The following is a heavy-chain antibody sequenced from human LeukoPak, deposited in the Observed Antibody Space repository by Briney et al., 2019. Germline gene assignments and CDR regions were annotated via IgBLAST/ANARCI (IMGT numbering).Heavy chain of an antibody. V-gene: IGHV3-23*01. Sequence: GGSLRLSCVASGFTFRSYPMTWVRQVPGKGLEWVASLTGSGQTTQYADFVRGRFTISKDNAKNSLFLQMNSLRAEDTAVYYCARDPESGYHYFDYWGQGTLVTVS. D-gene: IGHD3-3*01. CDR3: ARDPESGYHYFDY. J-gene: IGHJ4*02. CDR1: GFTFRSYP. CDR2: LTGSGQTT.